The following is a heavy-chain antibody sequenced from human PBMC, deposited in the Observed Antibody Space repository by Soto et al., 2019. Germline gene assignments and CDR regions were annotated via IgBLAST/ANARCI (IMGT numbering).Heavy chain of an antibody. V-gene: IGHV3-66*01. CDR2: IPSGGPT. D-gene: IGHD2-15*01. CDR3: VRDDVLCDGGRCYGVPLDV. Sequence: PWGALKPSRAASGFNVKNKSKTRVPPAPWKGPELVSLIPSGGPTYYADFVKGRLAISRDTSENTVHLQMDSLRAEDTAVYYCVRDDVLCDGGRCYGVPLDVWGKGTTVTVSS. CDR1: GFNVKNKS. J-gene: IGHJ6*04.